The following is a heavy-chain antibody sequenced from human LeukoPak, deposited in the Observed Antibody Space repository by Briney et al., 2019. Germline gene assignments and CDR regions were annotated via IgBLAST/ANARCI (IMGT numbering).Heavy chain of an antibody. V-gene: IGHV3-53*01. D-gene: IGHD3-10*01. CDR2: IYSGGST. CDR3: ARFPPPGGYYNDDDY. Sequence: PGGSLRLSCAASGFTFSDYYMSWIRQAPGKGLEWVSVIYSGGSTYYADSVKGRFTISRDNSKNTLYLQMNSLRAEDTAVYYCARFPPPGGYYNDDDYWGQGTLVTVSS. CDR1: GFTFSDYY. J-gene: IGHJ4*02.